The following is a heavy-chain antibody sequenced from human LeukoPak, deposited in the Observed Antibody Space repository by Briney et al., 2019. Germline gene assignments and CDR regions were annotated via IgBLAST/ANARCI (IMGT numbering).Heavy chain of an antibody. CDR3: ARGVSLRSHNWNYDWFDP. D-gene: IGHD1-7*01. J-gene: IGHJ5*02. V-gene: IGHV4-4*02. Sequence: SGTLSLTCAVSGGSISSSNWWSWVRQPPGKGLEWIGEIYHSGSTNYNPSLKSRVTISVDKSKNQFSLKLSSVTAADTAVYYCARGVSLRSHNWNYDWFDPWGQGTLVTVSS. CDR1: GGSISSSNW. CDR2: IYHSGST.